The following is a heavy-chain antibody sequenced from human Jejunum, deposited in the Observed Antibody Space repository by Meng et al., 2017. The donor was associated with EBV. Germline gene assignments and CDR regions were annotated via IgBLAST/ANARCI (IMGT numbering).Heavy chain of an antibody. D-gene: IGHD3-22*01. CDR2: VSDYGST. CDR3: ARDFSSGYFAY. Sequence: QMQLQESGPGLVKPSATLSLTCAVSGGSVSSGSYYWSRIQQPPGKGLEWIRFVSDYGSTRYNSSLKSRITISADTSKNQFSLKLTSVTPADTAIYYCARDFSSGYFAYWGQGTLVTASS. J-gene: IGHJ4*02. CDR1: GGSVSSGSYY. V-gene: IGHV4-61*01.